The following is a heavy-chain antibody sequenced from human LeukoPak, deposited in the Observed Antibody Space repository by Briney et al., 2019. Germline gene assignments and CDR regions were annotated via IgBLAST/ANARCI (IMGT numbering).Heavy chain of an antibody. J-gene: IGHJ5*02. D-gene: IGHD6-13*01. CDR3: ARDRSGSRWRWFDP. CDR1: GYTFTGNH. CDR2: INPTGGSA. V-gene: IGHV1-46*01. Sequence: ASVKVSCKASGYTFTGNHMHWVRQAPGQGLEWMGWINPTGGSASYAQKFQGRVSMTSDTSTSTLYLELSSLRSEDTAVYYCARDRSGSRWRWFDPWGRGTLVTVSS.